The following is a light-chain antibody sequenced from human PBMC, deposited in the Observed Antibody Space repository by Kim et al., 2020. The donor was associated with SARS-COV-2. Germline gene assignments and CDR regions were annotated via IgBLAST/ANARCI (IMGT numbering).Light chain of an antibody. CDR1: QSVSSSY. J-gene: IGKJ4*01. V-gene: IGKV3-20*01. CDR3: QQYGRSLT. Sequence: LFPGERATPSCRDRQSVSSSYLAWYQHKPGQAPRLRIYGAAIRASGTPDRFSGSGSVTDFTLAISRLEHEYFAGYYCQQYGRSLTFGGGTKVDIK. CDR2: GAA.